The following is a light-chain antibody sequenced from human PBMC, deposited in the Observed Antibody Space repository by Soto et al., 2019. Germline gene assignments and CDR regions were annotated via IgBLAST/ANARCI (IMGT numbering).Light chain of an antibody. CDR1: QSLLHSNGYNY. CDR3: MQALQTPFT. J-gene: IGKJ3*01. Sequence: DIVMTQSPLSLPVTPGEPASISCRSSQSLLHSNGYNYLDWYLQKPGQSPQLLIYLGSNPASGVPDRFSGSGSSKDFTLKIRRVEAEDVGVYYCMQALQTPFTFGPGTKVDIK. V-gene: IGKV2-28*01. CDR2: LGS.